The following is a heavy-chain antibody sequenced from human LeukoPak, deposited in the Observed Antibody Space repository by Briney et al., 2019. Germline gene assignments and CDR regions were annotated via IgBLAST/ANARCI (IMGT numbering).Heavy chain of an antibody. CDR3: ARELGGGDALRYFDY. Sequence: GGSLRLSCAASGFTFSSYAMSWVRQAPGKGLEWVSAISGSGGSTYYADSVKGRFTISRDNSKNTLYLQMNSLRAEDTAVYYCARELGGGDALRYFDYWGQGTLVTVSS. CDR2: ISGSGGST. J-gene: IGHJ4*02. D-gene: IGHD3-16*01. CDR1: GFTFSSYA. V-gene: IGHV3-23*01.